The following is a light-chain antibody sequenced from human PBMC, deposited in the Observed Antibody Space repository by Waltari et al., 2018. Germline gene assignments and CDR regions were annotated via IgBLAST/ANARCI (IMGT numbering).Light chain of an antibody. CDR1: QTISTW. Sequence: IQMTQSPSTLSASVGYRVTITCRPSQTISTWLAWYQHKPGQAPKLLIYDASTIQSGVPSRFSGSGSGTEFSLTISTLQPDDFATYYCQQYQTFRTFGRGTRVELK. V-gene: IGKV1-5*01. J-gene: IGKJ1*01. CDR2: DAS. CDR3: QQYQTFRT.